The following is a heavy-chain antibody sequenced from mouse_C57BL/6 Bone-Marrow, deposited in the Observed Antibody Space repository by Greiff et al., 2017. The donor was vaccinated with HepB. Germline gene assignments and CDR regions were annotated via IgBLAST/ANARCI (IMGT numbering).Heavy chain of an antibody. CDR3: ANWYFDV. Sequence: EVLLVESGGGLVKPGGSLKLSCAASGFTFSDYGMHWVRQAPEKGLEWVAYISSGSSTIYYTDTVKGRFTISRDNAKNTLFLQMTRLRSEDTAMYYCANWYFDVWGTGTTVTVSS. CDR2: ISSGSSTI. CDR1: GFTFSDYG. J-gene: IGHJ1*03. V-gene: IGHV5-17*01.